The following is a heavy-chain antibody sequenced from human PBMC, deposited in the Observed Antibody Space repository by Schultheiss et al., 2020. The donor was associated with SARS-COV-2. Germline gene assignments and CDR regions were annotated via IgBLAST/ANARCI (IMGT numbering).Heavy chain of an antibody. V-gene: IGHV3-48*03. CDR1: GFTFSSYE. CDR2: ISSSGSTI. D-gene: IGHD5-24*01. CDR3: ARDIGSGWLLNSTGY. J-gene: IGHJ4*02. Sequence: GESLKISCAASGFTFSSYEMNWVRQAPGKGLEWVSYISSSGSTIYYADSVKGRFTISRDNAKNSLYLQMNSLRAEDTAVYYCARDIGSGWLLNSTGYWGQGTLVTVSS.